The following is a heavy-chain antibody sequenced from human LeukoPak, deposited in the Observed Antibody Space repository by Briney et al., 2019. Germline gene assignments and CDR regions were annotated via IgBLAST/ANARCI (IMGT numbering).Heavy chain of an antibody. J-gene: IGHJ5*02. D-gene: IGHD6-13*01. CDR1: GDSVSSNSAA. Sequence: SQTLSLTCAISGDSVSSNSAAWNWIRQSPSRGLEWLGRTYYRSKWYNDYAVSVKSRITINPDTSKNQFSPQLNSVTPEDTAVYYCARERRFKQLGANNWFDPWGQGTLVTVSS. CDR3: ARERRFKQLGANNWFDP. CDR2: TYYRSKWYN. V-gene: IGHV6-1*01.